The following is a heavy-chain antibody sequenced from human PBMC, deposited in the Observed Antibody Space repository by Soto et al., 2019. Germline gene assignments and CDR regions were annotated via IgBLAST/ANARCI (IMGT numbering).Heavy chain of an antibody. CDR3: AKDVVDTGYYYYGMDV. CDR1: GFTFSSYG. D-gene: IGHD5-18*01. Sequence: GGSLRLSCAASGFTFSSYGMHWVRQAPGKGLEWVAVISYDGSNKYYADSVKGRFTISRDNSKNTLYLQMNSLRAEDTAVYYCAKDVVDTGYYYYGMDVWGQGTTVTVSS. V-gene: IGHV3-30*18. J-gene: IGHJ6*02. CDR2: ISYDGSNK.